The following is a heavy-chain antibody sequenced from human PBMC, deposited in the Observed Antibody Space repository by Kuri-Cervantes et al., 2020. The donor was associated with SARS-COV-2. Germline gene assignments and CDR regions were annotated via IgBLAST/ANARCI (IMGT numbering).Heavy chain of an antibody. Sequence: GESLKISCPASGFTFRSYAMSWVRQAPGKGLEWVSAISGSGGSTYYTDSVKGRFTISRDNSKNTLYLQMHSLRAEDTAVYYCARGVGCSSTSCYTGTFDSWGQGILVTFSS. CDR3: ARGVGCSSTSCYTGTFDS. D-gene: IGHD2-2*02. J-gene: IGHJ5*01. CDR2: ISGSGGST. V-gene: IGHV3-23*01. CDR1: GFTFRSYA.